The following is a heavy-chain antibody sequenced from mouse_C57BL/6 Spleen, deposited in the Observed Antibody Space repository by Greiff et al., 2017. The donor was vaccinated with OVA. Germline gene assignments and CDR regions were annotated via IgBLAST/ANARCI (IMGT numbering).Heavy chain of an antibody. J-gene: IGHJ3*01. CDR1: GYTFPGYW. Sequence: VQLQQSGAELMKPGASVKLSCKATGYTFPGYWIEWVKQRPGPGLEWIGEFLPGSGSTNYNETFKGKATFTADTSSNTAYMQLSSLTTEDSAIYYCARGGEGCAYWGQGTLVTVSA. D-gene: IGHD2-13*01. CDR2: FLPGSGST. V-gene: IGHV1-9*01. CDR3: ARGGEGCAY.